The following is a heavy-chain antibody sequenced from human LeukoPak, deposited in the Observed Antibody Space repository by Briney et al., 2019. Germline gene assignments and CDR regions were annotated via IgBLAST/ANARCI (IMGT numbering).Heavy chain of an antibody. V-gene: IGHV4-4*02. Sequence: PSETLSLTCAVSGGSISSNNWWSWVRQPPGKGLEWIGEIYHSGSTNYNPSLKSRVTISVDTSKNQFSLKLSSVTAADTAVYYCARRRIPGYSSGWYVREPRIQPYYFDYWGQGTLVTVSS. D-gene: IGHD6-19*01. CDR1: GGSISSNNW. J-gene: IGHJ4*02. CDR2: IYHSGST. CDR3: ARRRIPGYSSGWYVREPRIQPYYFDY.